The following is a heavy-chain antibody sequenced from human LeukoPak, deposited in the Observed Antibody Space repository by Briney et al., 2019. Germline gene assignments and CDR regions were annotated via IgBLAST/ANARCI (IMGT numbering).Heavy chain of an antibody. CDR3: ASLRGSGPPYSDY. J-gene: IGHJ4*02. V-gene: IGHV3-23*01. CDR1: GFTFSIYE. D-gene: IGHD3-10*01. Sequence: GGSLRLSCAASGFTFSIYEVSWVPQAPGKGLECVSAITRGVGSTYYADSVKGRFTISRDNSKNTLYLQMNNLRVDDTAVYYCASLRGSGPPYSDYWGQGTLVTVSS. CDR2: ITRGVGST.